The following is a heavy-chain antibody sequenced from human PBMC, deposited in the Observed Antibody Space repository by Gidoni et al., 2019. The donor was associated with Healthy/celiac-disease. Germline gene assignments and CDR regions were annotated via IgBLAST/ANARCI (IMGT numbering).Heavy chain of an antibody. Sequence: QVQLVQSGAEVKKPGSSVKVSGKASGGTFSSYAISWVRQAPGQGLEWMGRIIPILGIANYAQKFQGRVTITADKSTSTAYMELSSLRSEDTAVYYCAREPMVRGVITSYYYGMDVWSQGPTVTVSS. D-gene: IGHD3-10*01. CDR1: GGTFSSYA. V-gene: IGHV1-69*04. J-gene: IGHJ6*02. CDR3: AREPMVRGVITSYYYGMDV. CDR2: IIPILGIA.